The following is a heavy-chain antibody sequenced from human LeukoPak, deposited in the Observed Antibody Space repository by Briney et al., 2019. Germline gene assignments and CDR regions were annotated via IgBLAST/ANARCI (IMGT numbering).Heavy chain of an antibody. V-gene: IGHV4-39*01. D-gene: IGHD3-3*01. CDR2: IYYSGST. J-gene: IGHJ4*02. CDR1: GGSISSSSYY. Sequence: SETLSLTSTVSGGSISSSSYYWGWIRQPPGKGLEWIGGIYYSGSTYYNPSLKSRVTISVDTSKNQFSLKLSSVTAADTAVYYCARQELRFLEWLRYFDYWGQGTLVTVSS. CDR3: ARQELRFLEWLRYFDY.